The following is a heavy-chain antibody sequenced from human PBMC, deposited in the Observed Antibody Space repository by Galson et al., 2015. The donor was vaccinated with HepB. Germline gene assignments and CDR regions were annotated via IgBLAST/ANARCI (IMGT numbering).Heavy chain of an antibody. Sequence: SLRLSCAASGFTFSSYWMSWVRQAPGKGLEWVANIKQDGSEKYYVDSVKGRFTISRDNAKNSLYLQMNSLRAEDTAVYYCARDLPLEFGGVIVRGFDYWGQGTLVTVSS. D-gene: IGHD3-16*02. V-gene: IGHV3-7*03. CDR3: ARDLPLEFGGVIVRGFDY. CDR1: GFTFSSYW. CDR2: IKQDGSEK. J-gene: IGHJ4*02.